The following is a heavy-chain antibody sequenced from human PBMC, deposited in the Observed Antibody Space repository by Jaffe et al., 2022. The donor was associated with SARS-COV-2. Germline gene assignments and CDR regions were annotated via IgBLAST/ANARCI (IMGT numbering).Heavy chain of an antibody. J-gene: IGHJ4*02. CDR2: ISGSGDIT. D-gene: IGHD2-21*02. V-gene: IGHV3-23*04. Sequence: EVQLVESGGGLVQPGGSLRLSCAASGFTLSAYGMSWFRQAPGKGLEWISGISGSGDITSYADSVKGRFTISRDNSKNMLYLQMNTLRAEDTALYYCAKGDCGGDCYLTDYWGQGTLVTVSS. CDR3: AKGDCGGDCYLTDY. CDR1: GFTLSAYG.